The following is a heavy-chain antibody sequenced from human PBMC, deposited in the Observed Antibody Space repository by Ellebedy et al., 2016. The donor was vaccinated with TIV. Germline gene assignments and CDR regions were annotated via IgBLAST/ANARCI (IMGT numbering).Heavy chain of an antibody. CDR3: ARSQRFLEWLQDY. Sequence: GGSLRLSXAASGFTFSSYWMSWVRQAPGKGLEWVANIKQDGSEKYYVDSVKGRFTISRDNAKNSLYLQMNSLRAEDTAVYYCARSQRFLEWLQDYWGQGTLVTVSS. CDR2: IKQDGSEK. CDR1: GFTFSSYW. D-gene: IGHD3-3*01. J-gene: IGHJ4*02. V-gene: IGHV3-7*01.